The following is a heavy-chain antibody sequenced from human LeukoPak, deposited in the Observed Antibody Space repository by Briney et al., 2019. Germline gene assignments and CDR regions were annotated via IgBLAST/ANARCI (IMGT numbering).Heavy chain of an antibody. D-gene: IGHD6-13*01. J-gene: IGHJ4*02. CDR1: GFTFSSYG. Sequence: GGSLRLSCAASGFTFSSYGMHWVRQAPGKGLEWVAFIRYDGSNKYYADSVKGRFTISRDNSKNTLYLQMNSLRAEDTAVYYCARAPSSSWYLNYWGQGTLVTVSS. CDR3: ARAPSSSWYLNY. CDR2: IRYDGSNK. V-gene: IGHV3-30*02.